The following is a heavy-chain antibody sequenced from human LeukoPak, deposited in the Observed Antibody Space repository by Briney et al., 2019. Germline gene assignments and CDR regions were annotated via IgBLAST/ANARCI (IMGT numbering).Heavy chain of an antibody. D-gene: IGHD6-6*01. J-gene: IGHJ5*02. Sequence: SETLSLTCAVYGGSFSGYYWSWIRQPPGKGLERIGEINHSGSTNYNPSLKSRVTISVDTSKNQFSLKLSSVTAADTAVYYCARGGAARPRGWFDPWGQGTLVTVSS. CDR3: ARGGAARPRGWFDP. CDR1: GGSFSGYY. V-gene: IGHV4-34*01. CDR2: INHSGST.